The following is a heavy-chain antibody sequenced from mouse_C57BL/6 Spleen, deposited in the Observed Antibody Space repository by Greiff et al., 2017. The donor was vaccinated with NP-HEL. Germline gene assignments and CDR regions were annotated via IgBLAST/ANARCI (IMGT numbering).Heavy chain of an antibody. J-gene: IGHJ3*01. V-gene: IGHV1-82*01. CDR2: IYPGDGDT. CDR3: ASYDGYLAWFAY. D-gene: IGHD2-3*01. Sequence: QVHVKQSGPELVKPGASVKISCKASGYAFSSSWMNWVKQRPGKGLEWIGRIYPGDGDTNYNGKFKGKATLTADKSSSTAYMQLSSLTSEDSAVYFCASYDGYLAWFAYWGQGTLVTVSA. CDR1: GYAFSSSW.